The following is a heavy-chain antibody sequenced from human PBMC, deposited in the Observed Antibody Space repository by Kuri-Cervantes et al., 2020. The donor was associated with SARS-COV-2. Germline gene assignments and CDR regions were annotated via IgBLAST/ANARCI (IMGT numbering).Heavy chain of an antibody. CDR3: ARDASVRFGEVYFDY. CDR2: ISSSGTTI. CDR1: GLTFSDYY. J-gene: IGHJ4*02. Sequence: GGSLRLSCVASGLTFSDYYITWIRQAPGKGLEWVSYISSSGTTIYYADSVQGRFIISRDNAESSVYLQMNSLRAEDTAVYYCARDASVRFGEVYFDYWGQGTLVTVSS. V-gene: IGHV3-11*04. D-gene: IGHD3-10*01.